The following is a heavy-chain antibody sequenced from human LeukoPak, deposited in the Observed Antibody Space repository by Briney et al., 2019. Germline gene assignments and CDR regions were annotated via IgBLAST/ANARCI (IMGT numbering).Heavy chain of an antibody. V-gene: IGHV3-48*02. J-gene: IGHJ4*02. Sequence: PGGSLRLSCAASGFSFRTYSMNWVRQAPGKGLEWVSHISSGSSTIYYADSVKGRFTISRDNAKSSLYLQMNSLRDEDTAVYYCASSVMFRLGCFDYWGQGSLVTVSS. CDR1: GFSFRTYS. D-gene: IGHD3-10*02. CDR2: ISSGSSTI. CDR3: ASSVMFRLGCFDY.